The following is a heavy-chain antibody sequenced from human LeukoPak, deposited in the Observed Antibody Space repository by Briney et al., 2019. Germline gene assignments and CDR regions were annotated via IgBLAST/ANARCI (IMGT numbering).Heavy chain of an antibody. CDR1: GFTFSSYA. CDR2: ISGSGGST. Sequence: GGSLRLSCAASGFTFSSYAMSWVRQAPGKGLEWVSAISGSGGSTYYADSVKGRFTISRDNSKNTLYLQMNSLRAEDTAVHYCAKDEDLRGSPTARFDYWGQGTLVTVSS. V-gene: IGHV3-23*01. J-gene: IGHJ4*02. D-gene: IGHD4-11*01. CDR3: AKDEDLRGSPTARFDY.